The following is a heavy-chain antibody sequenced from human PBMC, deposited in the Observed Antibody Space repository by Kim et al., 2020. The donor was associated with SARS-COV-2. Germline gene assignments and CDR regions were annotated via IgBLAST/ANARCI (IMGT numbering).Heavy chain of an antibody. CDR3: ARDLVRTMWGYSSSWYLVEGGFYFDY. CDR2: ISYDGSNK. V-gene: IGHV3-33*05. D-gene: IGHD6-13*01. CDR1: GFTFSSYG. Sequence: GGSLRLSCAASGFTFSSYGMHWVRQAPGKGLEWVAVISYDGSNKYYADSVKGRFTISRDNSKNTLYLQMNSLRAEDTAVYYCARDLVRTMWGYSSSWYLVEGGFYFDYVGQGTLVTVSS. J-gene: IGHJ4*02.